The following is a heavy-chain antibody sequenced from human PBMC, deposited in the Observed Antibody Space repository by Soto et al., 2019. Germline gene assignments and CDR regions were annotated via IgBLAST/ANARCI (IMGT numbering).Heavy chain of an antibody. V-gene: IGHV4-39*01. CDR1: GGSINSDSHY. J-gene: IGHJ4*02. D-gene: IGHD3-9*01. CDR3: ARQGRGYYTYLTGHYQPYYLDY. Sequence: LPETLSLTCTVSGGSINSDSHYWVWIRQPPGKGLEWIGSIYYSGNTYYTPSLKSRPTISVDTSKNQFSLKLSSVTAADTAVYYCARQGRGYYTYLTGHYQPYYLDYWGQGTLVTVSS. CDR2: IYYSGNT.